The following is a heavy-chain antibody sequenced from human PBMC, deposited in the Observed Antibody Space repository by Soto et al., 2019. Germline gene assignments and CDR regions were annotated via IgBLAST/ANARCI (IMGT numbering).Heavy chain of an antibody. CDR1: GFTFGDSA. J-gene: IGHJ6*01. Sequence: EVQLVESGGGLVQPGRSLRLSCVASGFTFGDSAMHWIRQAPGKGLEWVAGINWNSSSIIYADSVKGRFTIFRDNAKNSPYLKLRSPRPVATALYYCANAFTHYSEMDVSGNGTRVPVSS. D-gene: IGHD3-22*01. V-gene: IGHV3-9*01. CDR2: INWNSSSI. CDR3: ANAFTHYSEMDV.